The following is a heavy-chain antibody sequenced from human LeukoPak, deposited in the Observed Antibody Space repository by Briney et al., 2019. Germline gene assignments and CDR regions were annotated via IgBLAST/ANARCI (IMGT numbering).Heavy chain of an antibody. D-gene: IGHD2-2*03. CDR1: GFTVSTNY. CDR2: IYNVENGGKT. Sequence: PGGSLRLSCAASGFTVSTNYMGWVRQAPGKGLEWVSVIYNVENGGKTFYADSVKCRFTISRDNSKNTLYLQMNSLRAEDTAVYYCAREFGYCSTTSCPLGFWSQGTPVTVSS. V-gene: IGHV3-53*01. CDR3: AREFGYCSTTSCPLGF. J-gene: IGHJ4*02.